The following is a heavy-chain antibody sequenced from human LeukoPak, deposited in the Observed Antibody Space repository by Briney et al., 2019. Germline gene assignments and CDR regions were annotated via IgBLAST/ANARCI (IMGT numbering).Heavy chain of an antibody. Sequence: GGSLRLSCAASGFTFNNYGVHWVRQAPGKGLEWVTFIPYDGSDKFYAASVKGRFTISRDNSKNTLYLQMNSLRAEDTALYYCARLLGYYFDFWGQGTLVTVSS. CDR3: ARLLGYYFDF. CDR2: IPYDGSDK. J-gene: IGHJ4*02. CDR1: GFTFNNYG. V-gene: IGHV3-30*03. D-gene: IGHD3-10*01.